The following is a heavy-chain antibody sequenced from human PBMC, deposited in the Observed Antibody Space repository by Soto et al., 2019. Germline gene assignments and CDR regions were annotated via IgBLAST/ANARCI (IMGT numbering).Heavy chain of an antibody. CDR1: GGTFSNYT. D-gene: IGHD2-21*01. CDR3: AREVAVGDHDAFDI. V-gene: IGHV1-69*08. CDR2: IIPILGIG. J-gene: IGHJ3*02. Sequence: VQLVQSGAEVKKPGSSVKVSCKASGGTFSNYTVSWVRQAPGQGLEWMGRIIPILGIGNYAQKFQGRVTIIADRSTSTAYMELSSLRSEDTAIYFCAREVAVGDHDAFDIWGQGTTVTVAS.